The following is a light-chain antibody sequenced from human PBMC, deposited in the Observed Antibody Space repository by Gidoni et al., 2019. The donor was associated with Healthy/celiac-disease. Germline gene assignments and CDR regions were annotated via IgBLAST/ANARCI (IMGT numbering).Light chain of an antibody. Sequence: EIVLTQSPGTLSLSPGERATLYCRASQSVSSSYLAWYQQKPGQAPRLLIYGASSRATGIPDRFSGSWSGTDFTLTISRLEPEDFAVYYCQQYGSSPPVTFGPGTKVDIK. CDR2: GAS. CDR3: QQYGSSPPVT. CDR1: QSVSSSY. V-gene: IGKV3-20*01. J-gene: IGKJ3*01.